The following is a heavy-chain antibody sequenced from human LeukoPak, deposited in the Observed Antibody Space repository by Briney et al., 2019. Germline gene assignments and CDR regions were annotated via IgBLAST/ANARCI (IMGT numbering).Heavy chain of an antibody. J-gene: IGHJ4*02. CDR1: GGSFSGYY. Sequence: NTSETLSLTCAVYGGSFSGYYWSWIRQPPGKGLEWIGEINHSGSTNYNPSLKSRVTISVDTSKNQFSLRLRSVTAADTAVYYCARGTAVAGLDFWGQGTLVTVSS. CDR3: ARGTAVAGLDF. CDR2: INHSGST. V-gene: IGHV4-34*01. D-gene: IGHD6-19*01.